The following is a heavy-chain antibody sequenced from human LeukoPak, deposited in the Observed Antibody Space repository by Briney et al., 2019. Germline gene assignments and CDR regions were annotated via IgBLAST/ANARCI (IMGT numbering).Heavy chain of an antibody. V-gene: IGHV4-34*01. CDR2: IYYSGST. CDR1: GGSFSGYY. Sequence: SETLSLTCAVYGGSFSGYYWSWIRQPPGKGLEWIGSIYYSGSTYYNPSLKSRVTISVDTSKNQFSLKLSSVTAADTAVYYCARRRAFDYWGQGTLVTVSS. J-gene: IGHJ4*02. CDR3: ARRRAFDY.